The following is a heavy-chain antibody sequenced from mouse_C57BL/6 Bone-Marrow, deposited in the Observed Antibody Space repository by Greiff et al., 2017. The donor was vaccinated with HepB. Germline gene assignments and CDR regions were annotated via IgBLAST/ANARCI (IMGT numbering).Heavy chain of an antibody. Sequence: EVQVVESEGGLVQPGSSMKLSCTASGFTFSDYYMAWVRQVPEKGLEWVANINYDGSSTYYLDSLKSRFIISRDNAKNILYLQMSSLKSEDTATYYCARVDSNYGFAYWGQGTLVTVSA. CDR3: ARVDSNYGFAY. CDR1: GFTFSDYY. CDR2: INYDGSST. V-gene: IGHV5-16*01. J-gene: IGHJ3*01. D-gene: IGHD2-5*01.